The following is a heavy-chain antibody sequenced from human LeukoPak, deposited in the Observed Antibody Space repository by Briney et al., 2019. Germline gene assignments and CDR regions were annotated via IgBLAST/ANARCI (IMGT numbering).Heavy chain of an antibody. Sequence: GGSLRLSCAASGFTFSNAWTNWVRQAPGKGLEWVGRIKSKTDGGTTDYAAPVKGRFTISRDDSKNTLYLQMNSLKTEDTAVYYCTTDRNGIAVAGTYYYYGMDVWGQGTTVTVSS. J-gene: IGHJ6*02. D-gene: IGHD6-19*01. V-gene: IGHV3-15*07. CDR3: TTDRNGIAVAGTYYYYGMDV. CDR2: IKSKTDGGTT. CDR1: GFTFSNAW.